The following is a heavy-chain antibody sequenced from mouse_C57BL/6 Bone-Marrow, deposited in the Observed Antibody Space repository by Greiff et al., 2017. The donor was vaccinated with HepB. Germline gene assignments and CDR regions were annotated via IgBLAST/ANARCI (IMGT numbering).Heavy chain of an antibody. D-gene: IGHD2-3*01. J-gene: IGHJ3*01. CDR1: GYTFTSYW. CDR3: ARKGIYDGYYGFAY. CDR2: IYPGSGST. V-gene: IGHV1-55*01. Sequence: QVQLQQPGAELVKPGASVKMSCKASGYTFTSYWITWVKQRPGQGLEWIGDIYPGSGSTNYNEKFKSKATLTVDTSSSTADMQLSSLTSEDSAVYYCARKGIYDGYYGFAYWGQGTLVTVAA.